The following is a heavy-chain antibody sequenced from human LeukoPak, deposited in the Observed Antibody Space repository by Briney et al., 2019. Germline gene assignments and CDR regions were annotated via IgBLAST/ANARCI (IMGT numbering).Heavy chain of an antibody. J-gene: IGHJ4*02. CDR3: ARGSLRLPDY. Sequence: GGSLRLSCAASGFTFSTYWMHWVRQAPGKGLVWVSRINSDGSSTSYAGSVKGRFTISRDNAKNTLYLQMNSLRADDTAVYDCARGSLRLPDYWGQGTLVTVSS. D-gene: IGHD6-19*01. V-gene: IGHV3-74*01. CDR2: INSDGSST. CDR1: GFTFSTYW.